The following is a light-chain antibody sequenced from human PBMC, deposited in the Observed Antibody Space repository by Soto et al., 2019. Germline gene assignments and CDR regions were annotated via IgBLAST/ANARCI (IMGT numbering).Light chain of an antibody. CDR2: GAS. J-gene: IGKJ5*01. CDR1: QSVSSK. Sequence: EIVMTQSPATLSVSPGERATLSCRASQSVSSKIAWYQQKPGQAPRLLIFGASTRATGIPARFSGSGSGTEFTLTISSLQSEDFAVYYCQQYSNWPPITFGQGTRLAIK. V-gene: IGKV3-15*01. CDR3: QQYSNWPPIT.